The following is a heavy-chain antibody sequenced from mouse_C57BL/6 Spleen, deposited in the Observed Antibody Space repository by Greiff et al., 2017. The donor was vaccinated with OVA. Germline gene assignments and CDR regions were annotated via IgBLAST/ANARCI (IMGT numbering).Heavy chain of an antibody. CDR3: ARSGLLYAMDY. CDR1: GYAFSSYW. D-gene: IGHD2-3*01. Sequence: QVHVKQSGAELVKPGASVKISCKASGYAFSSYWMNWVKQRPGKGLEWIGQIYPGDGDTNYNGKFKGKATLTADKSSSTAYMQLSSLTSEDSAVYFCARSGLLYAMDYWGQGTSVTVSS. V-gene: IGHV1-80*01. CDR2: IYPGDGDT. J-gene: IGHJ4*01.